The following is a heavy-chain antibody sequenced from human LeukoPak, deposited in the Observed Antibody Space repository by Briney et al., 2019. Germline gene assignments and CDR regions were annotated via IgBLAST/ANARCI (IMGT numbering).Heavy chain of an antibody. J-gene: IGHJ6*02. CDR2: ISYDGSNE. Sequence: GGPLRLSCAASGFTFSSYGMHWVRQAPGKGLEWVAVISYDGSNEYYADSVKGRFTISRDNSKNKLYLQMNSLRAEDTAVYDCAKGVVVPWWNGMDVWGQGTTVTVSS. V-gene: IGHV3-30*18. D-gene: IGHD2-15*01. CDR1: GFTFSSYG. CDR3: AKGVVVPWWNGMDV.